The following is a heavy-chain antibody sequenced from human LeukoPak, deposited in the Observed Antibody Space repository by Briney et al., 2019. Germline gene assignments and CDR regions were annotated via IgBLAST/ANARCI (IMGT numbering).Heavy chain of an antibody. V-gene: IGHV4-59*01. Sequence: PSETLSLTCTVSGGSISSYYWSWIREPPGKGLEWIGYIYYSGSTNYNPSLKSRVTISVDTSKNQFSLKLSSVTAADTAVYYCARDPGFLDYWGQGTLVTVSS. CDR1: GGSISSYY. J-gene: IGHJ4*02. CDR2: IYYSGST. D-gene: IGHD2-21*01. CDR3: ARDPGFLDY.